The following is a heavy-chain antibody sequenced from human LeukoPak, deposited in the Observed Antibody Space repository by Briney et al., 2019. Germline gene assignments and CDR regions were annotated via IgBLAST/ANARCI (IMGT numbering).Heavy chain of an antibody. CDR1: GFTFGDHA. Sequence: GGSLRLSCTASGFTFGDHAMSWVRQAPGEGLEWVGFIRSKAYGGTTEYAASVKGRFTISRDDSNSIAYLQMNSLKTEDTAVYYCTRGPIQLWLRNGMDVWGQGTTVTVSS. J-gene: IGHJ6*02. CDR2: IRSKAYGGTT. CDR3: TRGPIQLWLRNGMDV. V-gene: IGHV3-49*04. D-gene: IGHD5-18*01.